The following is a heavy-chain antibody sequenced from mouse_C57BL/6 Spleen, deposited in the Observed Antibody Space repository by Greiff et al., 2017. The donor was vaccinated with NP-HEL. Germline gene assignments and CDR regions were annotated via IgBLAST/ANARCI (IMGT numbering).Heavy chain of an antibody. D-gene: IGHD1-1*01. CDR2: IYPGDGVT. J-gene: IGHJ2*01. V-gene: IGHV1-80*01. CDR1: GYAFSSYW. Sequence: QVQLQQSGAELVKPGASVKISCKASGYAFSSYWMNWVKQRPGKGLEWIGQIYPGDGVTNYNGKFKGKATLTADKSSSTAYMQLSSLTSEDSAVYFCAREGYYGSSYYWGQGTTLTVSS. CDR3: AREGYYGSSYY.